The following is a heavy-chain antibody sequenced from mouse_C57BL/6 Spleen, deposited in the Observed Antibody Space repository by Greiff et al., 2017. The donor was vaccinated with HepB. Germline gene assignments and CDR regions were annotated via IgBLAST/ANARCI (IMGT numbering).Heavy chain of an antibody. CDR2: IDPSDSYT. D-gene: IGHD2-5*01. V-gene: IGHV1-59*01. CDR1: GYTFTSYW. J-gene: IGHJ4*01. CDR3: ASVNSNYGAMDY. Sequence: VQLQQPGAELVRPGTSVKLSCKASGYTFTSYWMHWVKQRPGQGLEWIGVIDPSDSYTNYNQKFKGKATLTVDTSSSTAYMQLSSLTSEDSAVYYCASVNSNYGAMDYWGQGTSVTVSS.